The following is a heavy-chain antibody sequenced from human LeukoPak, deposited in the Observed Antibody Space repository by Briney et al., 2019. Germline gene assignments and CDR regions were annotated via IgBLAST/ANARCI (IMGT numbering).Heavy chain of an antibody. CDR3: ARDVAYYYDSSGYCDY. CDR1: GGSFSGYY. CDR2: INHSGST. Sequence: SETLSLTCAVYGGSFSGYYWSWIRQPPGKGLEWIGEINHSGSTNYNPSLKSRVTISVDTSKNQFSLKLSSVTAADTAVYYCARDVAYYYDSSGYCDYWGQGTLVTVSS. D-gene: IGHD3-22*01. J-gene: IGHJ4*02. V-gene: IGHV4-34*01.